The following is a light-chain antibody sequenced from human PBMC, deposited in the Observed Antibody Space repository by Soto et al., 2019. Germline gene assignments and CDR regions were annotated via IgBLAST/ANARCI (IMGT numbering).Light chain of an antibody. Sequence: ENGVSQSSSTLSVSPGEGATLTCRASQSVSSKLAWYQQKPGQAPRLLIDGASTRATGIPDRFSGGGSRTDFTLTISRLEPEDSAVYYCQHYGSSRLTFGGGTKVDIK. J-gene: IGKJ4*01. CDR2: GAS. CDR3: QHYGSSRLT. V-gene: IGKV3-20*01. CDR1: QSVSSK.